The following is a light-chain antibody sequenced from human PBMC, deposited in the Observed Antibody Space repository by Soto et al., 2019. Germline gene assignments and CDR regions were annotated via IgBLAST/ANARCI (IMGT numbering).Light chain of an antibody. Sequence: DIQMTQSPSTLSASVGDRVTITCRASQSISSWLAWYQQKPGKAPKLLIYDASSLESGVPLRFSGTGSGTYVTLTICRLQPDDFATYYCQQYNSYPCTFGQGTKVEIK. V-gene: IGKV1-5*01. CDR3: QQYNSYPCT. CDR2: DAS. J-gene: IGKJ1*01. CDR1: QSISSW.